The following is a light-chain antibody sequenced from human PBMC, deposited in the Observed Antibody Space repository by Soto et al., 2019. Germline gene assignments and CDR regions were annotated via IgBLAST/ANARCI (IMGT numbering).Light chain of an antibody. CDR2: GAS. CDR3: QQYGSSPRT. J-gene: IGKJ1*01. V-gene: IGKV3-20*01. Sequence: IVLTQSPGALSFFPGERATLSCRASQSVSSSYLAWYQQKPGQAPRLLIYGASSRATGIPDRFSGSGSGTDFTLTISRLEPEDFAVYYCQQYGSSPRTFGQGTKVDIK. CDR1: QSVSSSY.